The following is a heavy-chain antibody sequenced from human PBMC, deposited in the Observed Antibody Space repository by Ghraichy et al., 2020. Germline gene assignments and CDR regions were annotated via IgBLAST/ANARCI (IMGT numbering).Heavy chain of an antibody. CDR1: GFTFSSYS. CDR3: ARVGAGYFDY. D-gene: IGHD6-19*01. Sequence: LTCAASGFTFSSYSMNWVRQAPGKGLEWVSYISSSSSTIYYADSVKGRFTISRDNAKNSLYLQMNSLRAEDTAVYYCARVGAGYFDYWGQGTLVTVSS. J-gene: IGHJ4*02. V-gene: IGHV3-48*04. CDR2: ISSSSSTI.